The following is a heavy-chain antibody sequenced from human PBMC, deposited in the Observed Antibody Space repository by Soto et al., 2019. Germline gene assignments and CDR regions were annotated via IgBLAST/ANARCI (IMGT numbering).Heavy chain of an antibody. D-gene: IGHD4-17*01. J-gene: IGHJ6*02. CDR3: ARAPQDYGDYESYAMDV. V-gene: IGHV3-13*05. Sequence: PGGSLGLCCATSGFTCSTFDMHWVRQGTGKGLEWVSGIGTAGDPYYPGSVKGRFTVSRENAKKSLYLQMNSLSAGDTAVYYCARAPQDYGDYESYAMDVWGQGTTVTVS. CDR2: IGTAGDP. CDR1: GFTCSTFD.